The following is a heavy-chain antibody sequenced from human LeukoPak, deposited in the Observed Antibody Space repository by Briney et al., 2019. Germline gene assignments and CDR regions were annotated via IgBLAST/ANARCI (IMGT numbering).Heavy chain of an antibody. D-gene: IGHD3-22*01. CDR3: ARDDGYYDRSGYYDY. CDR2: ISSNGGST. CDR1: GFTFSSYA. V-gene: IGHV3-64*01. J-gene: IGHJ4*02. Sequence: GGSLRLSCAASGFTFSSYAMHWVRQAPGKGLEYVSAISSNGGSTYYANSVKGRFTISRDNSKNTLYLQMGSLRAEDMAVYYCARDDGYYDRSGYYDYWGQGTLVTVSS.